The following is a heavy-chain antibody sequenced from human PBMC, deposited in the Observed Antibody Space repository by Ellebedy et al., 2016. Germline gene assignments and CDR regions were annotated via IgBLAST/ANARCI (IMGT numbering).Heavy chain of an antibody. CDR2: FDPEDGET. CDR1: GYTLTELS. D-gene: IGHD3-10*01. CDR3: ATGAYYYGSGPLKGDY. J-gene: IGHJ4*02. V-gene: IGHV1-24*01. Sequence: ASVKVSXKVSGYTLTELSMHWVRQAPGKGLEWMGGFDPEDGETIYAQKFQGRVTMTEDTSTDTAYMELSSLRSEDTAVYYCATGAYYYGSGPLKGDYWGQGTLVTVSS.